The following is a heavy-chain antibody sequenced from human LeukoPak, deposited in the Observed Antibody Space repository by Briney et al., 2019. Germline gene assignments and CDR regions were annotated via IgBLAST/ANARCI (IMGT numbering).Heavy chain of an antibody. CDR1: GFTFSSYA. CDR3: VRGQDGIDNWFDP. CDR2: IRGNSETI. Sequence: GGSLRLSCAASGFTFSSYAMNWVRQAPGKGLEWISYIRGNSETIHYADSVMGRFTISRDNAKNSLSLQMTSLRAEDTAVYYCVRGQDGIDNWFDPWGQGTLVTVAS. J-gene: IGHJ5*02. D-gene: IGHD5-24*01. V-gene: IGHV3-48*01.